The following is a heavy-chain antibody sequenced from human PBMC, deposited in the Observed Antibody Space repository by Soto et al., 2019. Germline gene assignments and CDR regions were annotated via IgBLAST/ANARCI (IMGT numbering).Heavy chain of an antibody. J-gene: IGHJ4*02. CDR2: ISPHKDNT. V-gene: IGHV1-18*01. Sequence: QVQLVKSGAAVKKPGASVKVSCKTSGYSFSSIVISWVRQAPGQGLEWMGWISPHKDNTYYAQRLQGRVTMTTATSTSTAYMELRSLRSDDTAVYFCARDLDGSGSYYTHYWGQGTLVTVSS. CDR3: ARDLDGSGSYYTHY. D-gene: IGHD3-10*01. CDR1: GYSFSSIV.